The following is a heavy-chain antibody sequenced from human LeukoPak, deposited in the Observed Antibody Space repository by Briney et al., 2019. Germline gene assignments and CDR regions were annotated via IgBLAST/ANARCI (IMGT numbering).Heavy chain of an antibody. CDR2: INHSGST. Sequence: TSETLSLTCAVYGGSLSGYYWSWIRQPPGKGLEWIGEINHSGSTNYNPSLKSRVTISVDTSKNQFSLKLSSVTAADTAVYYCASWVVRGLRYYGMDVWGQGTTVTVSS. V-gene: IGHV4-34*01. CDR1: GGSLSGYY. CDR3: ASWVVRGLRYYGMDV. D-gene: IGHD3-10*01. J-gene: IGHJ6*02.